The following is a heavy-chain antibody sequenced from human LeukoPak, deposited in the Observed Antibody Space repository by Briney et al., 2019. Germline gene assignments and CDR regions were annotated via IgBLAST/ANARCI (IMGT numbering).Heavy chain of an antibody. J-gene: IGHJ4*02. CDR1: GGSISGGSYY. V-gene: IGHV4-39*02. CDR2: IYYSGST. Sequence: SETLSLTCTVSGGSISGGSYYWGWIRQPPGKGLEWIGTIYYSGSTYYNSSLKSRATISVDTSKNQFSLKLTSVTAADTAVYYCARDGYNPIDYWGQGTLVSVSS. D-gene: IGHD5-24*01. CDR3: ARDGYNPIDY.